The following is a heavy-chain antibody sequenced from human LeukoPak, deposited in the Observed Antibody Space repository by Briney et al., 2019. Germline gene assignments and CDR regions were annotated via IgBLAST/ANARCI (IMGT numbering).Heavy chain of an antibody. V-gene: IGHV3-23*01. CDR2: ISGSGANT. D-gene: IGHD5-18*01. Sequence: GGSLRLSCAASGFTFNSLAMSWVRQAPGKGLEWVSSISGSGANTYYADSVKGRFTISRDNSKNTLYLQMNSLGAEDTAVFYCAKDLEYSYGRYYYYYGMDVWGQGTTVTVSS. CDR1: GFTFNSLA. CDR3: AKDLEYSYGRYYYYYGMDV. J-gene: IGHJ6*02.